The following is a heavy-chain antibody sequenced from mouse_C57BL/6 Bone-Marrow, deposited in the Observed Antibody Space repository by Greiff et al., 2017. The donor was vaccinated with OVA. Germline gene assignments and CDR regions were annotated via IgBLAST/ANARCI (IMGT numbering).Heavy chain of an antibody. J-gene: IGHJ1*03. V-gene: IGHV1-63*01. D-gene: IGHD4-1*01. CDR2: IYPGGGYT. Sequence: VQLQQSGAELVRPGTSVKMSCKASGYTFTNYWIGWAKQRPGHGLEWIGDIYPGGGYTNYNEKFKGKATLTADKSSSTAYMLFSSLTSVDSAIYYFALGRRWYFDVWGTGTTVTVSS. CDR3: ALGRRWYFDV. CDR1: GYTFTNYW.